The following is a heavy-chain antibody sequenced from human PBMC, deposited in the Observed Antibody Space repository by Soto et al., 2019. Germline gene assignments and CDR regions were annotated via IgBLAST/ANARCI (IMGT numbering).Heavy chain of an antibody. CDR1: GFTLTDSA. J-gene: IGHJ4*02. CDR3: ARGSSGSSWPLRPVDY. V-gene: IGHV1-18*01. D-gene: IGHD6-13*01. Sequence: ASVKVSCKASGFTLTDSAVQWVRQAPGQGLEWMGWISDYNGNTNYAQKLQGRVTMTTDTSTSTAYMELRSLRSDDTAVYYCARGSSGSSWPLRPVDYWGQGTLVTVSS. CDR2: ISDYNGNT.